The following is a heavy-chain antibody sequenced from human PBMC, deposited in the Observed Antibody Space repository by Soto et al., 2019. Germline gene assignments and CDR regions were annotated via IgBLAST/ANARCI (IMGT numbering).Heavy chain of an antibody. CDR2: IYYSGST. CDR3: ATYGSGTYKPTTFDY. J-gene: IGHJ4*02. Sequence: QVQLRESGPGLVKPSQTLSLTCTVSGGSISSGGYYWSWIRQHPGKGLEWIGYIYYSGSTYYNPSLKSRVTRSVDTSKNQFSLKLSSVTAADTAVYYCATYGSGTYKPTTFDYWGQGTLVTVSS. CDR1: GGSISSGGYY. D-gene: IGHD3-10*01. V-gene: IGHV4-31*03.